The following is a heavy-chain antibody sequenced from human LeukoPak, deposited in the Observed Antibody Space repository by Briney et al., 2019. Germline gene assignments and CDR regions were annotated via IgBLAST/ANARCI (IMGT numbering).Heavy chain of an antibody. CDR1: GFTFSSYW. CDR3: ARGRSIAAAGADYFDY. Sequence: PGGSLRLSCAASGFTFSSYWMSWVRQAPGKGLEWVANIKQDGSGKYYVDSVKGRFTISRDNAKNSLYLQMNSLRAEDTAVYYCARGRSIAAAGADYFDYWGQGTLVTVSS. D-gene: IGHD6-13*01. J-gene: IGHJ4*02. CDR2: IKQDGSGK. V-gene: IGHV3-7*05.